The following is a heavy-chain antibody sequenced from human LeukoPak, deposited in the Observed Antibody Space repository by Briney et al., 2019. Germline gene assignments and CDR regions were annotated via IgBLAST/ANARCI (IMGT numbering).Heavy chain of an antibody. V-gene: IGHV3-23*01. Sequence: GGSLRLSCAASGFTFSDHAMSWVRQAPAKGLEWVSSINGNGGGSYYIDSVKGRFTVSRDNSENALYLQMNSLRTEDTAVYYCAKAYSSGFWYFDYWGQGTLVTVSS. CDR1: GFTFSDHA. J-gene: IGHJ4*02. CDR2: INGNGGGS. CDR3: AKAYSSGFWYFDY. D-gene: IGHD6-19*01.